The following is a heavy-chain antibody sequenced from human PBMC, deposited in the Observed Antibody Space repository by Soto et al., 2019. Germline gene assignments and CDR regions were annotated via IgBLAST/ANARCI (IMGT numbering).Heavy chain of an antibody. CDR1: GYTFITYV. D-gene: IGHD6-19*01. Sequence: ASVKVSGKASGYTFITYVIHWVRQAPGQRLQWMGWINTVNGNTKYSQNFQGRVTFSKDPPANTASMELSSLRSEDTAVYYCARDKDRSGWYNWFDPWGQGTLVTVSS. V-gene: IGHV1-3*04. J-gene: IGHJ5*02. CDR3: ARDKDRSGWYNWFDP. CDR2: INTVNGNT.